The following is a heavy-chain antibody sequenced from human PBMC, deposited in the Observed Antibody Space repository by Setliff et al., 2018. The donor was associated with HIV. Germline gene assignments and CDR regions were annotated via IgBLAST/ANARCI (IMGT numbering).Heavy chain of an antibody. J-gene: IGHJ4*02. V-gene: IGHV2-70*04. Sequence: SGPTLVNPTQSLTLTCTFSGFSLTTSGIRVTWVRQPPGKALEWLARIDWEDDKFYSTSLKTRLTISKDTPKNQVVLTMTNMGPLDTATYFCARTYGSASKLDYWGPETLVTVSS. CDR3: ARTYGSASKLDY. D-gene: IGHD3-10*01. CDR2: IDWEDDK. CDR1: GFSLTTSGIR.